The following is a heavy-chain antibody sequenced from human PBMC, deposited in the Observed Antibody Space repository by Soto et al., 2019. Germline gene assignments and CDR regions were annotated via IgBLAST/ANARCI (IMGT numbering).Heavy chain of an antibody. CDR3: TTGYCSGGSCYALKRNDY. CDR2: IKSKTDGGTP. D-gene: IGHD2-15*01. J-gene: IGHJ4*02. CDR1: GFTFSNAW. V-gene: IGHV3-15*01. Sequence: EVQLVESGGGLVKPGGSLRLSCAASGFTFSNAWMSWVRQAPGKGLEWVGRIKSKTDGGTPDYAAPVKGRFTISRDDSKNTRYLQMNSLKTEDTAVYYCTTGYCSGGSCYALKRNDYWGQGTLVTVSS.